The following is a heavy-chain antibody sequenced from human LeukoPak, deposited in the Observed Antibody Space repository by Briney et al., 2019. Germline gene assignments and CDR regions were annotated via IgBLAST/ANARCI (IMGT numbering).Heavy chain of an antibody. D-gene: IGHD3-3*01. CDR3: ARGIWSRTVSSYYFDY. V-gene: IGHV1-3*01. Sequence: GASVKVSCKASGFTFTNYAMQWVRQAPAQRLEWMGWINAGNGHTRYSQRFQGRVTITRDTSATTVYMEVTSLRSEDTAVYYCARGIWSRTVSSYYFDYWGQGTLVTVSS. CDR1: GFTFTNYA. CDR2: INAGNGHT. J-gene: IGHJ4*02.